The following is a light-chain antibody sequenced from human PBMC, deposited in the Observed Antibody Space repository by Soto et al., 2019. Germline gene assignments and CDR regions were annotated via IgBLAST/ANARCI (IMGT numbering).Light chain of an antibody. CDR3: QRHNNWPTTLT. CDR1: QSVSSN. CDR2: GAA. Sequence: LLLQPSATQSVSLGERATLFCSARQSVSSNLAWYRQKPGQAPRPHILGAATTATGSPARFSGSGSGTEITLTISSRQSEDVASDSCQRHNNWPTTLTFGQGTKVDIK. V-gene: IGKV3-15*01. J-gene: IGKJ1*01.